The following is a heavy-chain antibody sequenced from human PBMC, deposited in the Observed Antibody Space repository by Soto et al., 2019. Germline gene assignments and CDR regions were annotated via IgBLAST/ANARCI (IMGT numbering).Heavy chain of an antibody. V-gene: IGHV4-59*11. CDR1: GGSISSHY. D-gene: IGHD6-13*01. Sequence: PSETLSLTCTVSGGSISSHYWSWIRQPPGKGLEWIGYIYYSGSTNYNPSLKSRVTISVDTSKNQFSLKLSSVTAADTAVYYCDRMTAAGRIDNWGHGTLVTVSS. CDR3: DRMTAAGRIDN. J-gene: IGHJ4*01. CDR2: IYYSGST.